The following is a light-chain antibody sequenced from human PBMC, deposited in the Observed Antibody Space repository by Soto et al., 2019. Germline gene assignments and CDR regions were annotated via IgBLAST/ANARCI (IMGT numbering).Light chain of an antibody. CDR2: EVS. CDR1: SSDVGAYIY. CDR3: SSYTSGNTLYV. J-gene: IGLJ1*01. V-gene: IGLV2-14*01. Sequence: QSVLTQPASVSRSPGQSITISCTGTSSDVGAYIYVSWYQQHPGKAPRLMIYEVSNRPSGVSNRFSGSKSGNTASLTISGLQAEDEADYYCSSYTSGNTLYVFGSGTRSPS.